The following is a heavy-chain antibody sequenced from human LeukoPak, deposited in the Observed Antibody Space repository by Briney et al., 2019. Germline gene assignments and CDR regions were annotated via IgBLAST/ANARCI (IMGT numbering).Heavy chain of an antibody. CDR3: AKVRMITMIAYDAFDI. D-gene: IGHD3-22*01. Sequence: GGSLRLSCAASGFTVRNNYMSWVRQAPGKGLEWVSLIYSGGSTYYADSVKGRFTISRDNSNNTVYLQMNSLRAEDTAVYYCAKVRMITMIAYDAFDIWGQGSMVTVSS. V-gene: IGHV3-66*01. J-gene: IGHJ3*02. CDR1: GFTVRNNY. CDR2: IYSGGST.